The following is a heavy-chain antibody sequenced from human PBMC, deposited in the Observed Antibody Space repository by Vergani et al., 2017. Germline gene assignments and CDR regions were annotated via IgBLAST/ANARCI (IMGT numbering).Heavy chain of an antibody. D-gene: IGHD1-26*01. J-gene: IGHJ5*02. CDR3: AKAVLGAAIDEGLFDP. V-gene: IGHV3-23*04. CDR1: GGTFSSYA. CDR2: ISGSGGST. Sequence: VQLVQSGAEVKKPGSSVKVSCKASGGTFSSYAMSWVRQAPGKGLEWVSAISGSGGSTYYADSVKGRFTISRDNSKNTLYLQMNSLRAEDTAVYYCAKAVLGAAIDEGLFDPWGQGTLVTVSS.